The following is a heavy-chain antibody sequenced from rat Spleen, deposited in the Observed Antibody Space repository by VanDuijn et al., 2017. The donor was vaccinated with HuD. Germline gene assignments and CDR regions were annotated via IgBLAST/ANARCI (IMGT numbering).Heavy chain of an antibody. CDR2: ISYDGSST. D-gene: IGHD1-9*01. J-gene: IGHJ3*01. CDR1: GFTFSDYY. CDR3: ARQYYGYTD. V-gene: IGHV5-7*01. Sequence: EVQLVESGGGLVRPGRSLKLSCAASGFTFSDYYMAWVRQAPTKGLEWVATISYDGSSTYYRDSVKGRFTISRDNAKSTLYLHMDSLRSEDTASYYCARQYYGYTDWGQGSLVTVSS.